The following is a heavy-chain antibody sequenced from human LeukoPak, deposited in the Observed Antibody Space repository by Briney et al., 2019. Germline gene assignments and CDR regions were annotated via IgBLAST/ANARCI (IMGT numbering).Heavy chain of an antibody. CDR3: AKDPRGRIVMAGIGGVDY. CDR2: ISYDGSNK. CDR1: GFTFSNYG. D-gene: IGHD6-19*01. Sequence: PGGSLRLSCAASGFTFSNYGMHWVRQAPGKGLEWVAVISYDGSNKDYADSVKGRFTISRDNSKNTLYLQMNSLRAEDTAVYHCAKDPRGRIVMAGIGGVDYWGQGTLVTVSS. J-gene: IGHJ4*02. V-gene: IGHV3-30*18.